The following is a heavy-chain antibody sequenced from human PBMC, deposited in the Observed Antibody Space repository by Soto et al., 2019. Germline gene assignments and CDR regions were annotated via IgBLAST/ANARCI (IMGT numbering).Heavy chain of an antibody. CDR2: IYYSGST. Sequence: SETLSLTCTVSGAPISINYWSWIRQAPGKGLEWIGYIYYSGSTTYNPSLKSRVTMSADTSKDQFSLKLNSVTAADTAVYYCARDAGCPYDHWGPGILVTVSS. V-gene: IGHV4-59*01. CDR3: ARDAGCPYDH. CDR1: GAPISINY. J-gene: IGHJ4*01.